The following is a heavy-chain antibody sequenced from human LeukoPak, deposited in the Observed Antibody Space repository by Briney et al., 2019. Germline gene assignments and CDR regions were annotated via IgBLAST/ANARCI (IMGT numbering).Heavy chain of an antibody. CDR2: INPSGGST. CDR1: GYTFTTYY. D-gene: IGHD2-2*01. J-gene: IGHJ6*02. CDR3: ARDCSSTSCRTTKYYYYGMDV. Sequence: ASVKVSCKASGYTFTTYYMHWVRQAPGQGLEWMGIINPSGGSTNYAQKLQGRVTMTTDTSTSTAYMELRSLRSDDTAVYYCARDCSSTSCRTTKYYYYGMDVWGQGTTVTVSS. V-gene: IGHV1-46*01.